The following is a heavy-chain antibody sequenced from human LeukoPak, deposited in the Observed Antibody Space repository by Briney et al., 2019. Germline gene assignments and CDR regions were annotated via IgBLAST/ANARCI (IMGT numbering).Heavy chain of an antibody. V-gene: IGHV4-59*08. Sequence: SETLSLTCTVSGGSISSYYWSWIRQPPGKGLEWIGYIYYSGSTNYNPSLKSRVTISVDTSKKQFSLKLSSVTAADTAVHYCAGGAVAGNFDYWGQGTLVTVSS. J-gene: IGHJ4*02. CDR1: GGSISSYY. CDR3: AGGAVAGNFDY. D-gene: IGHD6-19*01. CDR2: IYYSGST.